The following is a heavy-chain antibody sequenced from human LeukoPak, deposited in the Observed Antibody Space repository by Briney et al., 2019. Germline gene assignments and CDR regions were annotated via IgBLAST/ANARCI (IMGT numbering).Heavy chain of an antibody. CDR1: GFTFSSYY. Sequence: GSLRLSCAASGFTFSSYYMSWIRQPPGKGLEWIGEINHSGSTNYNPSLKSRVTISVDTSKNQFSLKLSSVTAADTAVYYCARLPRVVVVITTAVWSFDIWGQGTMVTVSS. J-gene: IGHJ3*02. V-gene: IGHV4-34*01. CDR2: INHSGST. D-gene: IGHD3-22*01. CDR3: ARLPRVVVVITTAVWSFDI.